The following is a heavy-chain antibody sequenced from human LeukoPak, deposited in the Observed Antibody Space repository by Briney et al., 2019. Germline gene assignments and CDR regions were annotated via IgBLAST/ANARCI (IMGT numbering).Heavy chain of an antibody. CDR1: GFTFSSYS. D-gene: IGHD6-19*01. CDR3: ASGGWLVQIS. J-gene: IGHJ4*02. Sequence: PGGSLRLSCAASGFTFSSYSMNWVRQAPGKGLEWVSSISSSSSYIYYTDSVKGRFTISRDNAKNSLYLQMNSLRAEDTAVYYCASGGWLVQISWGQGTLVTVSS. CDR2: ISSSSSYI. V-gene: IGHV3-21*01.